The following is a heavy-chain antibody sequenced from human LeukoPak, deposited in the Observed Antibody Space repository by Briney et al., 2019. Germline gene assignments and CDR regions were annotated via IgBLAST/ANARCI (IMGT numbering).Heavy chain of an antibody. CDR2: IYYSGST. D-gene: IGHD6-13*01. CDR1: GGSISSYY. V-gene: IGHV4-59*01. J-gene: IGHJ4*02. Sequence: PSETLSLTCTVSGGSISSYYWSWIRQPPGKGLDGIGYIYYSGSTNYNPSLKSRVTISVDTFKNQFSLKLSSVTAADTAVYYCARAPRIAAAGPLFDYWGQGTLVTVSS. CDR3: ARAPRIAAAGPLFDY.